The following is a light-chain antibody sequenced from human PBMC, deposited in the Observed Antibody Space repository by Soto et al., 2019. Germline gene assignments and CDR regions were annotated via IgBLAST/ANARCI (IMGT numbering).Light chain of an antibody. CDR3: HESSSTPLT. V-gene: IGKV1-39*01. J-gene: IGKJ4*01. Sequence: DVQMTQSPSSLSASVGDSVTITCRASQSGFNHLSWFQQRPGQGPKLLIYDASSLHAGVPSRFSGSGYGTDFTLTISTGQPEDSAMYYCHESSSTPLTFGGGTRVELK. CDR1: QSGFNH. CDR2: DAS.